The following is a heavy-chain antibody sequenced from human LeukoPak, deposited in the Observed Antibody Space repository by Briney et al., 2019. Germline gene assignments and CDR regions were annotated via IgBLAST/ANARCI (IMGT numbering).Heavy chain of an antibody. Sequence: PSETLSLTCTVSGGSISSYYWSWIRQPPGKGLEWIGYIYYSGSTNYNPSLKSRVTISVDTSKNQFSLKLSSVTAADTAVYYCARHSTPHVWGSYHPAGMDVWGQGTTVTVSS. CDR3: ARHSTPHVWGSYHPAGMDV. CDR2: IYYSGST. CDR1: GGSISSYY. V-gene: IGHV4-59*08. D-gene: IGHD3-16*02. J-gene: IGHJ6*02.